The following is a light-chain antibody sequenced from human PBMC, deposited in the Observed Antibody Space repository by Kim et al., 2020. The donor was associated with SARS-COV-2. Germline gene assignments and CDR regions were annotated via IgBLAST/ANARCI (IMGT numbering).Light chain of an antibody. Sequence: DIQMTQSPSLLSASVGDRITITCRASQDIGNNLAWFQQKPGEAPKSLIFGASSLQSGVPSKFIGSGSGADFTLTISSLQPEDFATYYCQHYSTYPPAFGGGTKLEI. V-gene: IGKV1-16*02. CDR3: QHYSTYPPA. J-gene: IGKJ4*01. CDR2: GAS. CDR1: QDIGNN.